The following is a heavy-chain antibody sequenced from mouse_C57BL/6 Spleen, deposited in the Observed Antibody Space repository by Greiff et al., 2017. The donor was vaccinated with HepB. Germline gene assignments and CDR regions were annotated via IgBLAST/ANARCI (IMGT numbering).Heavy chain of an antibody. CDR2: IDPSDSET. Sequence: QVQLQQPGAELVRPGSSVKLSCKASGYTFTSYWMHWVKQRPIQGLEWIGNIDPSDSETHYNQKFKDKATLTVDKSSSTAYMQLSSLTSEDSAVYYCARSLHYYGSSYGYWGQGTTLTVSS. J-gene: IGHJ2*01. CDR3: ARSLHYYGSSYGY. V-gene: IGHV1-52*01. CDR1: GYTFTSYW. D-gene: IGHD1-1*01.